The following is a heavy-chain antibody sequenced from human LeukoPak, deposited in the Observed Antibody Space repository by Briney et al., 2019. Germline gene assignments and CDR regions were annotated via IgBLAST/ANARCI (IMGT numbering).Heavy chain of an antibody. Sequence: PGGSLRLSCVLSGLTFSDACMSWVRQAPGKGLEWVGRIRNDRITDYAAPVQGRFSISRENSKNTFYLQMNSLRTEDTGMYFCTWMATIFTVAYWGQGTLVTVSS. V-gene: IGHV3-15*01. D-gene: IGHD5-12*01. J-gene: IGHJ4*02. CDR3: TWMATIFTVAY. CDR2: IRNDRIT. CDR1: GLTFSDAC.